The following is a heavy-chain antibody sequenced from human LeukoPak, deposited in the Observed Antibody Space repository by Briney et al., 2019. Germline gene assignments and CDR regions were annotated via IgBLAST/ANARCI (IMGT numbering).Heavy chain of an antibody. J-gene: IGHJ4*02. V-gene: IGHV3-23*01. Sequence: GGSLRLSCAASGFTFSSYAMSWVRQAPGKGLEWVSAISGSGGSTYYADSVKGRFTISRDNSKNTLYLQMNSLRAEDTAVYYCAKGGTYDFWSGYCDYWGQGTLVTVSS. D-gene: IGHD3-3*01. CDR2: ISGSGGST. CDR1: GFTFSSYA. CDR3: AKGGTYDFWSGYCDY.